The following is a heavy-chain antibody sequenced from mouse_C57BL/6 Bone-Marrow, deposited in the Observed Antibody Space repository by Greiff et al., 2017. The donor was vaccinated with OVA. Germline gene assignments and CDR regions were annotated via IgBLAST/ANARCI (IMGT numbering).Heavy chain of an antibody. D-gene: IGHD1-1*01. Sequence: VQLQQSGPELVKPGASVKLSCKASGYTFTSYDINWVKQRPGKGLEWIGWIYPRDGSTKYNANFKGKATLTVDTSSSTAYMEVHSLTSGDSAVYFCASLYDSSGGFGFGGQGTLVTVSA. CDR2: IYPRDGST. J-gene: IGHJ3*01. V-gene: IGHV1-85*01. CDR3: ASLYDSSGGFGF. CDR1: GYTFTSYD.